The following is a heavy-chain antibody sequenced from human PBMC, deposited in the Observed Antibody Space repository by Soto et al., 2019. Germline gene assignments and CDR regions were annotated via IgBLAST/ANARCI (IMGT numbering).Heavy chain of an antibody. CDR3: ARGHRFFTHTAMARFDY. V-gene: IGHV4-34*01. J-gene: IGHJ4*02. D-gene: IGHD5-18*01. CDR2: INHSGST. Sequence: SETLSLTCAVYGGSFSGYYWSWIRQPPGKGLEWIGGINHSGSTNYNPSLKSRVTISVDTSMNQFSLKLSSVTAADTAVYYCARGHRFFTHTAMARFDYWGQGTLVTVSS. CDR1: GGSFSGYY.